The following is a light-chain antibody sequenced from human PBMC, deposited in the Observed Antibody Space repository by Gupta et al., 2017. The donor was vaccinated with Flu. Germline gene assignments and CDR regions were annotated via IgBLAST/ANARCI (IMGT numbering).Light chain of an antibody. J-gene: IGLJ1*01. Sequence: SVTISSTVTSNDFGNYDFVSWYQQHPGKAPRLILHDVRRRPSGVSDRFSGSKSGDTASLTISGLQTEDEADYYCCSYAGGHTNVFGTGTKVTVL. CDR1: SNDFGNYDF. CDR3: CSYAGGHTNV. V-gene: IGLV2-11*03. CDR2: DVR.